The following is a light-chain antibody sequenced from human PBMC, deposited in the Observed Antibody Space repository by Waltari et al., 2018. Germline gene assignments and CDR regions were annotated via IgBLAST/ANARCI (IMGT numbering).Light chain of an antibody. CDR2: WAS. Sequence: DIVMTQSPDSLAVSLGERATINCKFSPGILDGSNNRNSLAWYQQKPGQSPNLLIYWASTRESGVPDRFSGSGSGTDFSLTISSLQAEDVAVYYCQQYYRVPLTFGGGTKIEIK. CDR1: PGILDGSNNRNS. CDR3: QQYYRVPLT. J-gene: IGKJ4*01. V-gene: IGKV4-1*01.